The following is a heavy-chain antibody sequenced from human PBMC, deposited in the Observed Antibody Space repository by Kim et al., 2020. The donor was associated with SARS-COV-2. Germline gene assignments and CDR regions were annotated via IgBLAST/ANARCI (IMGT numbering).Heavy chain of an antibody. CDR2: IHESLGT. J-gene: IGHJ5*02. Sequence: SETLSLTCDIYGDSIDNTKWWTWVRQSPGKGLEWIGEIHESLGTNYNPSLKSRVTISVDKPRNQFSLNMRSVTAADTAVYYCTRIPPCSRATSDPWGQGTLVTVSS. V-gene: IGHV4-4*02. CDR3: TRIPPCSRATSDP. CDR1: GDSIDNTKW. D-gene: IGHD2-2*01.